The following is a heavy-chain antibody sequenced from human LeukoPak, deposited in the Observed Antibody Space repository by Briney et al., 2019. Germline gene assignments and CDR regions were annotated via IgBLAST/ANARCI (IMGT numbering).Heavy chain of an antibody. CDR1: GGTFSSYA. CDR3: ARVGLRDSGRDY. D-gene: IGHD3-16*01. J-gene: IGHJ4*02. V-gene: IGHV1-69*13. Sequence: ASVKVSCKASGGTFSSYAISWVRQAPGQGLEWMGGIIPIFGTANYAQKFQGRVTITADESTSTAYMELSSLRSEDTAVYYCARVGLRDSGRDYWGQGTLVTVSS. CDR2: IIPIFGTA.